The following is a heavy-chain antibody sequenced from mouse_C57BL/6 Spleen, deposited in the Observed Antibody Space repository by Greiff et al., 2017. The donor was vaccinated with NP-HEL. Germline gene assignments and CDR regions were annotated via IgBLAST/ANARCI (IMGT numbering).Heavy chain of an antibody. J-gene: IGHJ3*01. CDR1: GYTFTSYT. CDR2: INPSSGYT. Sequence: VQLQQSGAELARPGASVKMSCKASGYTFTSYTMHWVKQRPGQGLEWIGYINPSSGYTKYNQKFKDKATLTADKSSSTAYMQLSSLTSEDSAVYYGARGVTGRGFSYWGQGTLVTVSA. D-gene: IGHD2-1*01. V-gene: IGHV1-4*01. CDR3: ARGVTGRGFSY.